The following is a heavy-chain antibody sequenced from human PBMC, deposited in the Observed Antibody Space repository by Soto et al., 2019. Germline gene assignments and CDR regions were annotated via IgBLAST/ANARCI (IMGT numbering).Heavy chain of an antibody. CDR3: TLVRPTVYIFYFDD. J-gene: IGHJ4*02. D-gene: IGHD1-1*01. CDR1: GFSFSNYA. Sequence: EVQLLESGGDLVQPGGSLRLSCAASGFSFSNYAMSWVRQAPGKGLEWVSSISGSGGSTDYADSVKGRFTISRDNSKNTLYLQMNGLRAEDTAVYYCTLVRPTVYIFYFDDWGQGTLVTVSS. CDR2: ISGSGGST. V-gene: IGHV3-23*01.